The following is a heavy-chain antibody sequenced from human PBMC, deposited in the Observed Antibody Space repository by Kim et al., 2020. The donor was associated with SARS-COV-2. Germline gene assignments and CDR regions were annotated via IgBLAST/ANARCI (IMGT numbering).Heavy chain of an antibody. V-gene: IGHV3-48*02. Sequence: GGSLRLSCAASGFTFSSYSMNWVRQAPGKGLEWVSYISSSSSTIYYADSVKGRFTISRDNAKNSLYLQMNSLRDEDTAVYYCARDHAPKGSTSCPSPGCYYYYGMDVWGQGTTVTVSS. CDR1: GFTFSSYS. CDR2: ISSSSSTI. CDR3: ARDHAPKGSTSCPSPGCYYYYGMDV. J-gene: IGHJ6*02. D-gene: IGHD2-2*01.